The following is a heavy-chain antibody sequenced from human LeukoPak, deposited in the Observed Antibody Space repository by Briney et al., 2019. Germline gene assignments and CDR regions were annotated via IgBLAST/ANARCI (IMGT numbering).Heavy chain of an antibody. CDR3: ARGHQGGYPFDY. CDR1: GGSFSGYY. V-gene: IGHV4-34*01. CDR2: INHSGST. Sequence: SETLSLTCAVYGGSFSGYYWSWIRQPPGKGLEWIGEINHSGSTNYNPSLKSRVTISVDTSKNQFSLKLSSVTAADTAVYYCARGHQGGYPFDYWGQGTLVTVSS. J-gene: IGHJ4*02. D-gene: IGHD1-26*01.